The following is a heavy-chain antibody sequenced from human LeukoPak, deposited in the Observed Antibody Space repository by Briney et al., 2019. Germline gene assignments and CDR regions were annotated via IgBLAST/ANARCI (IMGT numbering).Heavy chain of an antibody. CDR3: ARTGCRTSTSCYSFGEDAFDI. Sequence: GGSLRLSCVASGFTFSSYWMHWVRQDPRKGLVWVSRINGDGRNINYADSVRGRFTISRDNSKNTLYLQMGSLRAEDMAVYYCARTGCRTSTSCYSFGEDAFDIWGQGTMVTVSS. CDR2: INGDGRNI. D-gene: IGHD2-2*01. J-gene: IGHJ3*02. V-gene: IGHV3-74*01. CDR1: GFTFSSYW.